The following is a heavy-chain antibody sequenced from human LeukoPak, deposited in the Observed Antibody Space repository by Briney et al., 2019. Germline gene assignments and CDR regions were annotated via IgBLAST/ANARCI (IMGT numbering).Heavy chain of an antibody. Sequence: GGSLRPSCAASGFTFTSYSMNWVRQAPANGLEWVSTISGGGGSTYYADSVKGRFTISRDNSKNTLYLQVNSLRAEDTAVYYCAKGGKWDVTPFDYWGQGTLVTVSS. CDR2: ISGGGGST. D-gene: IGHD1-26*01. V-gene: IGHV3-23*01. CDR1: GFTFTSYS. J-gene: IGHJ4*02. CDR3: AKGGKWDVTPFDY.